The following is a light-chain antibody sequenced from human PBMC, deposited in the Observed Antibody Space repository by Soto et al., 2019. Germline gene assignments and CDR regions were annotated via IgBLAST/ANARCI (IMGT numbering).Light chain of an antibody. CDR2: AAS. CDR3: QQTNSFPPT. V-gene: IGKV1D-12*01. Sequence: DIQLAQSPSSVSASVGDRVTITCRASRGIGSWLAWYQQKPGKAPKLLIYAASSLQSGVPSRFSGSGSGIDFTLTISSLQPEDFASYHCQQTNSFPPTVGGGTKVEIQ. J-gene: IGKJ4*01. CDR1: RGIGSW.